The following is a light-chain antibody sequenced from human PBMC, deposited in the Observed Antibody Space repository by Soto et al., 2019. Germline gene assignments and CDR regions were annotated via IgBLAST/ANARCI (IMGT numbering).Light chain of an antibody. J-gene: IGKJ5*01. Sequence: SPGTLSLSPGERATLSCRASQSVSSNYLAWYQQKPGQAPRLLIYGASSRATGIPDRFSGSGSGTDFTLTISRLEPEDFAVYYCQQYCSFPHNSFGQGTLLEIK. CDR3: QQYCSFPHNS. CDR2: GAS. V-gene: IGKV3-20*01. CDR1: QSVSSNY.